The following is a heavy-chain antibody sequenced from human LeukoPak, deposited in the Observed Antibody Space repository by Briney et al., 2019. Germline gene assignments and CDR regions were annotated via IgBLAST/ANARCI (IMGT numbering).Heavy chain of an antibody. CDR3: ARDPPNTSGNYPYFDY. D-gene: IGHD3-22*01. J-gene: IGHJ4*02. Sequence: ASVKVSCKASGYTFTRHGISWVRQAPGQGLEWMGWISAYNGDTKYAQNFQGRVTITTDTSTTTAYMELRSLRFDDTAVYYCARDPPNTSGNYPYFDYWGQGTLVTVSS. CDR1: GYTFTRHG. CDR2: ISAYNGDT. V-gene: IGHV1-18*01.